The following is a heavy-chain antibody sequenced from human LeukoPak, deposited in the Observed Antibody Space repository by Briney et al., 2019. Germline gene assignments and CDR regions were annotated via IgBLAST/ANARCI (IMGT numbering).Heavy chain of an antibody. Sequence: ASVSVSCKASGYTFTSYYMHWVRQAPGQGLEGMGIINPSGGSTIYAQKFQGRVTMTRDMSTSTVYMELSSLRSEDTAVYYCARDGYCSSTSCPYYYYYMDVWGKGTTVTVSS. D-gene: IGHD2-2*03. CDR3: ARDGYCSSTSCPYYYYYMDV. V-gene: IGHV1-46*01. CDR2: INPSGGST. CDR1: GYTFTSYY. J-gene: IGHJ6*03.